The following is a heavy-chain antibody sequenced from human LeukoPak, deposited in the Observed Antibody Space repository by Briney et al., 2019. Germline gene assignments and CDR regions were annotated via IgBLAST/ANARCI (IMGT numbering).Heavy chain of an antibody. Sequence: SETMSLTCAVYGGSFSGYYWSWIRQPPGEGLEWIGEINHSGSTNYNPSLKSRVTISVDTSKNQFSLKLSSVTAADTAVYYCAREIRGVRDFDYWGQGTLVTVSS. CDR3: AREIRGVRDFDY. CDR2: INHSGST. J-gene: IGHJ4*02. CDR1: GGSFSGYY. V-gene: IGHV4-34*01. D-gene: IGHD3-10*01.